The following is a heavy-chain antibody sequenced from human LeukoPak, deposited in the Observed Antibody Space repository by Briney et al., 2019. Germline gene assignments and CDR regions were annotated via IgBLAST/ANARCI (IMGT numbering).Heavy chain of an antibody. CDR3: ARATRKADAFDI. D-gene: IGHD1-1*01. CDR2: IYYSGST. Sequence: SETLSLTCTASGGSVSSGSYYWSWIRQPPGKGLEWIGYIYYSGSTNYNPSLKSRVTISVDTSKNQFSLKLRTVTAADTAVYYCARATRKADAFDIWGEGTMVTVSS. CDR1: GGSVSSGSYY. V-gene: IGHV4-61*01. J-gene: IGHJ3*02.